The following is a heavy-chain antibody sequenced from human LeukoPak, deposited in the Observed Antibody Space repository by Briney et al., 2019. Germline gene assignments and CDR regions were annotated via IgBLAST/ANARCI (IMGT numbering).Heavy chain of an antibody. CDR3: ASPWEHGPFDI. V-gene: IGHV3-11*04. J-gene: IGHJ3*02. CDR1: GFTFSDYY. D-gene: IGHD1-26*01. Sequence: MSGGSLRLSCAASGFTFSDYYMSWIRQAPGKGLEWVSYISGSGSTIYYADSVKGRFTLSRDNAKNSLYLQMNSLRAEDTAVYYCASPWEHGPFDIWGQGTMVTVSS. CDR2: ISGSGSTI.